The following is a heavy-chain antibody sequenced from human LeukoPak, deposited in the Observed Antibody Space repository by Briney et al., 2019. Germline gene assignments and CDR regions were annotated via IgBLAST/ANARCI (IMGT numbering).Heavy chain of an antibody. CDR1: GFTFSSYA. J-gene: IGHJ4*02. V-gene: IGHV3-30*04. Sequence: AGGSLRLSCATSGFTFSSYAFHWVRQASGKGLEWVATMSFDVNNKYYADSVRGRFTISRDNSKNTLYLQMNSLRAEDTAVYSCARGYCTSSSCYNDYWGQGTLVTVSS. D-gene: IGHD2-2*02. CDR2: MSFDVNNK. CDR3: ARGYCTSSSCYNDY.